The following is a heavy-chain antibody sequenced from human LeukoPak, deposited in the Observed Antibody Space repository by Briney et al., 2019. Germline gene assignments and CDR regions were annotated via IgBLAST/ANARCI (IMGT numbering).Heavy chain of an antibody. CDR3: AKDYSSSSFFDY. CDR1: GFTFSSYG. J-gene: IGHJ4*02. CDR2: IWYDGSNK. D-gene: IGHD6-6*01. Sequence: GGSLRLSCAASGFTFSSYGMHWVRQAPGKGLEWVAVIWYDGSNKYYADSVKGRFTISRDNSKNTLYLQMNSLRAEDTAVYYCAKDYSSSSFFDYWGQGTLVTVSS. V-gene: IGHV3-33*06.